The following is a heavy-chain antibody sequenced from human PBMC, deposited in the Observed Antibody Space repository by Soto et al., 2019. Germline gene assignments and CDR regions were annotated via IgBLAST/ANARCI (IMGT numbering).Heavy chain of an antibody. D-gene: IGHD3-10*01. CDR3: ARDLCPLGSGSPCPTFGMDV. V-gene: IGHV1-2*02. J-gene: IGHJ6*02. CDR2: LKPDNGGT. Sequence: QVQLVQSGAEVKPPGASVKVSCKASGYTFTGHYMHWVRQVSGRRLEFLGWLKPDNGGTYYAPKCQGMVTFTRDTSNTIAYMEMSGLHSDDTAVYFCARDLCPLGSGSPCPTFGMDVWGQGTTVAVTS. CDR1: GYTFTGHY.